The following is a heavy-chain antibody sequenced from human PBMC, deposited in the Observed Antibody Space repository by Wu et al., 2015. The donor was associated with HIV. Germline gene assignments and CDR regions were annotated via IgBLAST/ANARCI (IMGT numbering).Heavy chain of an antibody. CDR3: ARLQSLSGFYSNADY. V-gene: IGHV1-2*02. Sequence: QVQLLQSGAEVKKPGASVMVSCKASGYTFTDYYIYWVRQAPGRGLEWMGWINPNRGGTKYAQKFQDRVTMTRDTAVSTAYMELNSLRSDDTAVYYCARLQSLSGFYSNADYWGQGTLVTVPS. J-gene: IGHJ4*02. CDR2: INPNRGGT. D-gene: IGHD3-22*01. CDR1: GYTFTDYY.